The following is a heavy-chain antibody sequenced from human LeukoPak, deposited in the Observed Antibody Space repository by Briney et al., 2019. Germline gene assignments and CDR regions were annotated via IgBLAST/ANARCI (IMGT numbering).Heavy chain of an antibody. V-gene: IGHV3-66*02. CDR3: ARGRHSDEYSSSPFDY. CDR1: GFTVSSNY. J-gene: IGHJ4*02. Sequence: GGSLRLSCAASGFTVSSNYMSWVRQAPGKGLEWVSVIYSGDSTYYADSVKGRFTISRDNSKNTLYLQMNSLRAEDTAVYYCARGRHSDEYSSSPFDYWGQGTLVTVSS. CDR2: IYSGDST. D-gene: IGHD6-6*01.